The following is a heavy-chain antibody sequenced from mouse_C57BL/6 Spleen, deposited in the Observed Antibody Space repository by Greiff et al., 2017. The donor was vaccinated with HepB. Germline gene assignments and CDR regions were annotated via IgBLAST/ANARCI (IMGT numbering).Heavy chain of an antibody. CDR1: GYTFTSYW. CDR2: IHPNSGST. D-gene: IGHD1-1*01. CDR3: ARRDYYGSSLFDY. J-gene: IGHJ2*01. V-gene: IGHV1-64*01. Sequence: QVQLKQPGAELVKPGASVKLSCKASGYTFTSYWMHWVKQRPGQGLEWIGMIHPNSGSTNYNEKFKSKATLTVDKSSSTAYMQLSSLTSEDSAVYYCARRDYYGSSLFDYWGQGTTLTVSS.